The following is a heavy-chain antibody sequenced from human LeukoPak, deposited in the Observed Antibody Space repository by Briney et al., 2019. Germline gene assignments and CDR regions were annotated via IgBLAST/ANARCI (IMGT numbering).Heavy chain of an antibody. CDR2: INPNSGGT. CDR3: ARAQKYDYYYYYMDV. V-gene: IGHV1-2*02. CDR1: GYTFTSYG. J-gene: IGHJ6*03. Sequence: ASVKDSCKASGYTFTSYGISWVRQAPGQGLEWMGWINPNSGGTNYAQKFQGRVTMTRDTSITTAYMELNRLTSDDTAVYYCARAQKYDYYYYYMDVWAKGTTVTISS.